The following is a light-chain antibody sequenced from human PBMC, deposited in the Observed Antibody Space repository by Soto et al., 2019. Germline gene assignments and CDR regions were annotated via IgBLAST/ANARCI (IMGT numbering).Light chain of an antibody. CDR3: QHFNGYPRT. CDR1: QGISSA. CDR2: GAS. J-gene: IGKJ5*01. V-gene: IGKV1-13*02. Sequence: AIQVTQSPSSLSASIGDRVTLTFRASQGISSALAWYQQKPGKAPSLLIYGASTLESGVPSSFSGSGSGTDFTLTISSLQPEDFATYYCQHFNGYPRTFGQGTRLEIK.